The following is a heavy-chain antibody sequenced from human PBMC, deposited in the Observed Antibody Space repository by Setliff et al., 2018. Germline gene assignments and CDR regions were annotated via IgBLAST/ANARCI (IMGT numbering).Heavy chain of an antibody. CDR3: ARDHRPYRASGVDNSRFYYMDV. V-gene: IGHV4-4*08. Sequence: SETLSLTCTVSGDFVSSSYWSWIRQAPGKGLGWIGYVYTTLSTNYNPSLKSRVAMSVDTSKNQVSLKLTSVTAADTAVYYCARDHRPYRASGVDNSRFYYMDVWGGGTTVTVSS. CDR1: GDFVSSSY. CDR2: VYTTLST. D-gene: IGHD1-20*01. J-gene: IGHJ6*03.